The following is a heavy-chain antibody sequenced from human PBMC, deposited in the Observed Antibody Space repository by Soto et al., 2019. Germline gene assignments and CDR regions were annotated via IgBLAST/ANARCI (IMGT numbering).Heavy chain of an antibody. V-gene: IGHV4-39*01. Sequence: PSETLSLTCTVSGGSISSSSYYWGWIRQPPGKGLEWIGSIYYSGSTYYNPSLKSRVTISVDTSKNQFSLKLSPVTAADTAVYYCASRVLPPSSYSYAMDVWGQGTTLTVS. CDR2: IYYSGST. D-gene: IGHD2-2*01. CDR1: GGSISSSSYY. CDR3: ASRVLPPSSYSYAMDV. J-gene: IGHJ6*02.